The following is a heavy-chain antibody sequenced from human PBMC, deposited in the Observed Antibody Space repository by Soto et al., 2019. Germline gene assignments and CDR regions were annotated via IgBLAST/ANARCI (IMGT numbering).Heavy chain of an antibody. V-gene: IGHV4-31*02. D-gene: IGHD2-15*01. CDR2: IYYSGST. CDR3: ASDHRWSNQYYRMDV. Sequence: PSETLSLTCTVSGDSISSNGYYWSWIRQHPGKGLEWIGYIYYSGSTYYNPSLKGRVTISLDTSKKQFSLKLSSVTAADTAVYHCASDHRWSNQYYRMDVSGQGTTVTVSS. CDR1: GDSISSNGYY. J-gene: IGHJ6*02.